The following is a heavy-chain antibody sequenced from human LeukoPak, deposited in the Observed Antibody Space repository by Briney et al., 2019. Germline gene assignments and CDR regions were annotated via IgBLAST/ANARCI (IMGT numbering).Heavy chain of an antibody. CDR2: IYYSGST. D-gene: IGHD5-18*01. V-gene: IGHV4-59*11. CDR1: GGSIKSHY. J-gene: IGHJ4*02. Sequence: SETLSLTCSVSGGSIKSHYWSWIRQAPGKGLEWIGYIYYSGSTNYNPSLRSRVTISVDTSKNQFALKLSSVTAADTAVYYCARRYSYGYVGYFDYWGQGTLVTVSS. CDR3: ARRYSYGYVGYFDY.